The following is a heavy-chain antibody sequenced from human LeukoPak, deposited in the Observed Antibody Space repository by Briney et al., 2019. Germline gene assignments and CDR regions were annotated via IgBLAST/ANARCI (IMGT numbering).Heavy chain of an antibody. Sequence: PSETLSLTCRVSGGSISSHYWSWIRQPPGKGLEWIGYIYYSGSTKYNPSLKSRVTISVDTSKNQISLKLSSVTAADTAVYYCARGGTTVTPGLLWFDPWGQGTLVTVSS. V-gene: IGHV4-59*11. D-gene: IGHD4-17*01. J-gene: IGHJ5*02. CDR3: ARGGTTVTPGLLWFDP. CDR2: IYYSGST. CDR1: GGSISSHY.